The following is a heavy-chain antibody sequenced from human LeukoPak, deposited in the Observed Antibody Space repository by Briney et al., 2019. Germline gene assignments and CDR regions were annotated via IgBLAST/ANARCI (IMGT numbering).Heavy chain of an antibody. CDR2: IIPILGIA. J-gene: IGHJ4*02. CDR1: GYTFTNYG. Sequence: GASVKVSCKASGYTFTNYGISWVRQAPGQGLEWMGWIIPILGIANYAQKFQGRVTITADKSTSTAYMELSSLRSEDTAVYYCARDPDDSSGYYPFYFDYWGQVTLVTVSS. V-gene: IGHV1-69*10. D-gene: IGHD3-22*01. CDR3: ARDPDDSSGYYPFYFDY.